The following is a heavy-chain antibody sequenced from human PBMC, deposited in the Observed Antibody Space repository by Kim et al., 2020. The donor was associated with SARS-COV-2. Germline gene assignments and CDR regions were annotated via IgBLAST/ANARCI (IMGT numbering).Heavy chain of an antibody. V-gene: IGHV4-39*01. Sequence: TTYSNPSLKGRVTISVDTSKNQFSLKLSSVTAADTAVYYCARRGGGWFDYWGQGTLVTVSS. CDR3: ARRGGGWFDY. J-gene: IGHJ4*02. CDR2: TT. D-gene: IGHD6-19*01.